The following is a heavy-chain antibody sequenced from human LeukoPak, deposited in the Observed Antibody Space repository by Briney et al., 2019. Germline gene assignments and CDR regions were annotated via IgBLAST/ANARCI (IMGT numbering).Heavy chain of an antibody. CDR1: SGSISSSSYY. CDR2: IYYSGST. CDR3: ARAPYSSRRPYWYFDL. V-gene: IGHV4-39*07. J-gene: IGHJ2*01. D-gene: IGHD6-13*01. Sequence: PSETLSLTCIVSSGSISSSSYYWGWRRQPRGRGLEGSGSIYYSGSTYYNPSLKSRVTISVDTSKNQFSLKLSSVTAADTAVYYCARAPYSSRRPYWYFDLWGRGTLVTVSS.